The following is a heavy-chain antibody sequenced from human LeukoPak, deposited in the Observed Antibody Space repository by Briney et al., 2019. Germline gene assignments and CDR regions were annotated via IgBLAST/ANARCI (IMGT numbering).Heavy chain of an antibody. V-gene: IGHV3-15*01. Sequence: GGSLRLSCAASGFTFSNAWMSWVRQAPGKGLEWVGRIKSKTDGGTTDYAAPVKGRFTISRDDSKNTLYLQMNSLKTEDTAVYYCTTGRGIVIVPAAPDPDAFDIWGQGTMVTVSS. J-gene: IGHJ3*02. CDR3: TTGRGIVIVPAAPDPDAFDI. CDR1: GFTFSNAW. D-gene: IGHD2-2*01. CDR2: IKSKTDGGTT.